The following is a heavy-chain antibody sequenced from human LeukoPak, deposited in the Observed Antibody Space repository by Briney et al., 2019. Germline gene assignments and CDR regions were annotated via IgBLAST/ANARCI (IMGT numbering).Heavy chain of an antibody. CDR3: ARDRGPGGEVWFDP. CDR1: GFTFSNYA. V-gene: IGHV3-30-3*01. J-gene: IGHJ5*02. D-gene: IGHD3-10*01. Sequence: GGSLRLSCAASGFTFSNYAMHWVRQAPGKGLEWVALISYDGSNKYYADSVRGRFTISRDNSKNTLYLQMNSLRAEDTAVYYCARDRGPGGEVWFDPWGQGTLVIVSS. CDR2: ISYDGSNK.